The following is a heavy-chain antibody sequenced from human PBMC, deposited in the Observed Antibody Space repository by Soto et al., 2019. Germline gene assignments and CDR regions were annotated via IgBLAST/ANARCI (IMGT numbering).Heavy chain of an antibody. CDR2: INHSGST. CDR1: GGSFSGYY. CDR3: ASLNPLYYYGSGSPENV. V-gene: IGHV4-34*01. D-gene: IGHD3-10*01. J-gene: IGHJ6*04. Sequence: SETLSLTCAVYGGSFSGYYWSWIRQPPGKGLEWNGEINHSGSTNYTPSLKSRVTISVDTSKNQFSLKLSSVTAADTAVYYCASLNPLYYYGSGSPENVWGKGTTVTVSS.